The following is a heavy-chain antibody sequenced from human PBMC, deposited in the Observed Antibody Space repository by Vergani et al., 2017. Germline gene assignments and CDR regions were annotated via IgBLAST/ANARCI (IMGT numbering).Heavy chain of an antibody. CDR3: AREGAYCGGDCYFDNWFDP. Sequence: QVQLQQWGAGLLKPSETLSLTCAVYGGSFSGYYWSWTRQPPGKGLEWIGEINHSGSTNYNPSLKSRVTISVDTSKNQFSLKLSSVTAADTAVYYCAREGAYCGGDCYFDNWFDPWGQGTLVTVSS. V-gene: IGHV4-34*01. CDR2: INHSGST. D-gene: IGHD2-21*02. J-gene: IGHJ5*02. CDR1: GGSFSGYY.